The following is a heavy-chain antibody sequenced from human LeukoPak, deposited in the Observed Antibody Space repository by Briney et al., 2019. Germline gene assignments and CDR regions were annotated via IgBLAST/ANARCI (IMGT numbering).Heavy chain of an antibody. D-gene: IGHD5-18*01. CDR3: AREGYNLGTDF. CDR1: GGSISTYL. Sequence: PSETLSLTCSVSGGSISTYLWSWIRQPAGKGLEWIGHISASGTTSYNASLKSRVTMSADTSKNQFSLRLNSVTAADTAVYYCAREGYNLGTDFWGQGTLVTVSS. J-gene: IGHJ4*02. CDR2: ISASGTT. V-gene: IGHV4-4*07.